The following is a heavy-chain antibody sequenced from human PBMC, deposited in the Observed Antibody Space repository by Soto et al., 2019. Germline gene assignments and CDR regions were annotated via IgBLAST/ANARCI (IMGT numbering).Heavy chain of an antibody. V-gene: IGHV4-39*01. J-gene: IGHJ3*02. Sequence: SETLSLTCTVSGGSISSSSYYWGWIRQPPGKGLEWIGSIYYSGSTYYNPSLKSRVTISVDTSKNQFSLKLSSVTAADTAVYYCARRVEQQLVVIEGAFDIWGQGTMVTVSS. CDR2: IYYSGST. CDR3: ARRVEQQLVVIEGAFDI. D-gene: IGHD6-13*01. CDR1: GGSISSSSYY.